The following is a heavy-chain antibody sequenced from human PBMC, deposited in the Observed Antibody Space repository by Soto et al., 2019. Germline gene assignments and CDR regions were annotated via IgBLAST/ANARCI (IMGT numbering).Heavy chain of an antibody. Sequence: GGSLRLSCAASGFTFSSYAMSWVRQAPGKGLEWVSSVSAGGDMTYYSDSVKGRFTISRDNSNNALFLQMNSLRIGDTALYYCARGDRGGSGSPASYYYSGLDVWGQGTTVTVSS. D-gene: IGHD3-10*01. CDR3: ARGDRGGSGSPASYYYSGLDV. J-gene: IGHJ6*02. V-gene: IGHV3-23*01. CDR1: GFTFSSYA. CDR2: VSAGGDMT.